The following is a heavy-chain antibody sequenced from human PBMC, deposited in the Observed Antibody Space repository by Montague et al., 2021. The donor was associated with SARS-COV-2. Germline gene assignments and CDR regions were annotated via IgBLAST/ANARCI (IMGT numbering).Heavy chain of an antibody. V-gene: IGHV3-7*01. CDR2: IKGDGSEK. Sequence: SLRLSCAASGFTLNTYWMSWVRQAPGKGLEWVANIKGDGSEKVYVDSVKGRFTISRDNAKNSLYLQMNSLRVEDTAVYYCAREGSTETTSGAFDVWDQGTMVTVSS. J-gene: IGHJ3*01. CDR1: GFTLNTYW. D-gene: IGHD1-1*01. CDR3: AREGSTETTSGAFDV.